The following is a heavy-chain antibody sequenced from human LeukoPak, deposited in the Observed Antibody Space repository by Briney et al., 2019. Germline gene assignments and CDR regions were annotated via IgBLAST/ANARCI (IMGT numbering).Heavy chain of an antibody. D-gene: IGHD2-15*01. CDR1: GFSFGGHE. CDR2: ISSRDSTI. J-gene: IGHJ4*02. Sequence: GGSLRLSCAASGFSFGGHEMNWVRQAPGKGLEWVSYISSRDSTIYYADSVKGRFTISRDNAKNSLYLQMNSLRAEDTAVYYCERALGECTSGSCAIDYWGQGTLVTVSS. CDR3: ERALGECTSGSCAIDY. V-gene: IGHV3-48*03.